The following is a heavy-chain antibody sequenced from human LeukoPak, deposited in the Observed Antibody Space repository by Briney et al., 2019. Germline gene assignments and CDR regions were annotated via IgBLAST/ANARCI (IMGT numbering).Heavy chain of an antibody. V-gene: IGHV1-8*01. CDR2: MNHNSGNT. D-gene: IGHD3-10*01. CDR1: AYTFTTYD. J-gene: IGHJ4*02. CDR3: ARANYYGSGKKDLDY. Sequence: GSVTVSPTASAYTFTTYDINSVRQATGQRLEWLGRMNHNSGNTGYAQRFQGRVTMTRNTSMSTAYMELSSLRSEDTAVYYCARANYYGSGKKDLDYWGQGTLVTVSS.